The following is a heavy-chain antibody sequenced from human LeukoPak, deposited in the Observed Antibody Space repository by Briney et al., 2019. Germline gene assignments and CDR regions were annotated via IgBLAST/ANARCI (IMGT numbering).Heavy chain of an antibody. Sequence: QPGRSLRLSCAASGFTFSSYAMHWVRQAPGKGLEWVAVISYDGSNKYYADSVKGRSTISRDNSKNTLYLQMNSLRAEDTAVYYCAGDHLSYYNVLDYWGQGTLVTVSS. D-gene: IGHD3-10*01. CDR1: GFTFSSYA. J-gene: IGHJ4*02. CDR2: ISYDGSNK. CDR3: AGDHLSYYNVLDY. V-gene: IGHV3-30*04.